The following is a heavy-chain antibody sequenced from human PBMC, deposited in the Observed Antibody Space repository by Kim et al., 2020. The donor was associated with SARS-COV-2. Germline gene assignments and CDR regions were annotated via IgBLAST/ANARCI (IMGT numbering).Heavy chain of an antibody. V-gene: IGHV3-30*18. Sequence: GGSLRLSCAASGFTFSSHGMHWVRQAPGKGLEWVAAMSYDGSNKYYADSVKGRFTISRSNSKNTLYLQMNSLRAEDTAVYYCAKDGLGYSSSWYFVGAYEPWGQGTLVTVSS. CDR2: MSYDGSNK. D-gene: IGHD6-13*01. CDR3: AKDGLGYSSSWYFVGAYEP. J-gene: IGHJ5*02. CDR1: GFTFSSHG.